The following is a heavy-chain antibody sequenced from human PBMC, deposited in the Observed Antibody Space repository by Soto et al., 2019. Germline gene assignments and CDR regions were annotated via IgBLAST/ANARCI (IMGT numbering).Heavy chain of an antibody. CDR1: GFTFSSYA. D-gene: IGHD6-19*01. V-gene: IGHV3-23*01. Sequence: PGGSLRLSCAASGFTFSSYAMSWVRQAPGKGLEWVSAISGSGGSTYYADSVKGRFTISRDNSKNTLYLQMNSLRAEDTAVYYCAKDLSRQWLPSSGADAFDIWGQGTMVTVSS. J-gene: IGHJ3*02. CDR2: ISGSGGST. CDR3: AKDLSRQWLPSSGADAFDI.